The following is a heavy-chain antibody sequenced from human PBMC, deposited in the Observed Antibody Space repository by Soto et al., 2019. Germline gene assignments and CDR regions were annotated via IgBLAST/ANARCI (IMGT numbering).Heavy chain of an antibody. CDR3: ARAHGTSWYNWFDP. CDR2: IILLFGTT. J-gene: IGHJ5*02. V-gene: IGHV1-69*13. D-gene: IGHD6-13*01. Sequence: SVKVSCKSSGGNFTNSGISWVRRAPGQGLEWMGGIILLFGTTNYAHKFRGRVTVTADESTSTVYMELNSLRSEDTAMYYCARAHGTSWYNWFDPWGQGTLVTVSS. CDR1: GGNFTNSG.